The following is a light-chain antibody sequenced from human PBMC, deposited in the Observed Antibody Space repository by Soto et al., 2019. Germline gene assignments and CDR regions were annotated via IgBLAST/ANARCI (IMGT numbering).Light chain of an antibody. CDR1: QSVCTK. CDR2: GAS. CDR3: QQYSSWRWT. Sequence: IVMTQSPATLSVSPGERANLSCRASQSVCTKLAWYQQTPGQAPRLLIYGASNRATGVPARISGSVSGTEFAVAIATLQSEDFGVYYCQQYSSWRWTVGQGAKVDIK. J-gene: IGKJ1*01. V-gene: IGKV3-15*01.